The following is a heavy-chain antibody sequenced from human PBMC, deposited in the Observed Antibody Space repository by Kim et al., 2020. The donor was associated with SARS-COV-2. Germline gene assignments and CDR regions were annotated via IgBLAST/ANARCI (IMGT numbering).Heavy chain of an antibody. CDR3: ARAGKVGVNPRWYFDL. D-gene: IGHD2-8*01. J-gene: IGHJ2*01. CDR1: GFTFSDYY. Sequence: GGSLRLSCAASGFTFSDYYMSWIRQAPGKGLEWVSYISSSSSYTNYADSVKGRFTISRDNAKNSLYLQMNSLRAEDTAVYYCARAGKVGVNPRWYFDLWGRGTLAT. CDR2: ISSSSSYT. V-gene: IGHV3-11*06.